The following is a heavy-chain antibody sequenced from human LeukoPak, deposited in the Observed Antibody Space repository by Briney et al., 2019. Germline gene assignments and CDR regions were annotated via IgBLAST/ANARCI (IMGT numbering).Heavy chain of an antibody. CDR1: GGSISSLY. CDR3: ARHRAYSSSSPFDY. CDR2: IYYTGST. J-gene: IGHJ4*02. D-gene: IGHD6-6*01. Sequence: KRSETLSLTCSVSGGSISSLYWSWIRQPPGKGLEWIGYIYYTGSTNYNPSLKSRVTMFVDMSKNQFSLRLSSVTAADTAVYYCARHRAYSSSSPFDYWGQGTLVTVSS. V-gene: IGHV4-59*08.